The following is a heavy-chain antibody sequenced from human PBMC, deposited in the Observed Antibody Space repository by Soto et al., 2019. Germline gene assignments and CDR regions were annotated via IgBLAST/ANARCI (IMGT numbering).Heavy chain of an antibody. CDR1: GFTFSSYA. J-gene: IGHJ4*02. Sequence: EVQLVESGGGLVQPGGSLRLSYAASGFTFSSYAMHWVRQAPGKGLEYVSAISSNGGSTYYANSVKGRFTISRDNSKNTLYLQMGSLRAEDMAVYYCARARTVPDYWGQGTLVTVSS. V-gene: IGHV3-64*01. CDR2: ISSNGGST. CDR3: ARARTVPDY. D-gene: IGHD1-1*01.